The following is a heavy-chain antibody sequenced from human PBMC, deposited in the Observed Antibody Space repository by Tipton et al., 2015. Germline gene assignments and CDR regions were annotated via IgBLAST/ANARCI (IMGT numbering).Heavy chain of an antibody. CDR1: GGSINSGGYY. D-gene: IGHD3-9*01. Sequence: TLSLTCTVSGGSINSGGYYWSWIRQHQGQGLELIGYISDSGNIYYNPSLKSRVTISVDTSKNQFSLKLSSVTAADTAVYYCARLPPPELRYFDWLSHFDYWGQGTVVTVSS. CDR2: ISDSGNI. CDR3: ARLPPPELRYFDWLSHFDY. V-gene: IGHV4-31*03. J-gene: IGHJ4*02.